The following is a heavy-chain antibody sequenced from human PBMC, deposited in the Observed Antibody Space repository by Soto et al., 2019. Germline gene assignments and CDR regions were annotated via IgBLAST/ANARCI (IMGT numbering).Heavy chain of an antibody. Sequence: EVQLVESGGGLVQPGGSLRLSCAASGFTFSSYWMHWVRQAPGKGLVWVSRINSDGSSTSYADSVKGRFTISRDNAKNTLYLQRNSLRAEDTAVYYCARGGRGGSFDYWYFDLWGRGTLVTVSS. CDR3: ARGGRGGSFDYWYFDL. V-gene: IGHV3-74*01. J-gene: IGHJ2*01. CDR1: GFTFSSYW. CDR2: INSDGSST. D-gene: IGHD1-26*01.